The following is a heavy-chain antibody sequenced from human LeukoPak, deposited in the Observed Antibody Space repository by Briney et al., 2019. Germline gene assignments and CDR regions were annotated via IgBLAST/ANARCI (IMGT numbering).Heavy chain of an antibody. J-gene: IGHJ4*02. V-gene: IGHV3-74*01. Sequence: GGSLRLSCAASGFTFSGYWMHWVRQAPGKGLVWVSRLNSDESNTRYADSVKGRFTISRDNAKNTLYLQMNSLRAEDTAVDYCARDGITAGVNLDYWGQGTLVTVSS. CDR3: ARDGITAGVNLDY. D-gene: IGHD1-14*01. CDR2: LNSDESNT. CDR1: GFTFSGYW.